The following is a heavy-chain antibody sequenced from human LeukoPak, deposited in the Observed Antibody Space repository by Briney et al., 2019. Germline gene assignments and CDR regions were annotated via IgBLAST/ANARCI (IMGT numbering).Heavy chain of an antibody. CDR2: IYTGDSEI. CDR1: GYSFTNYC. Sequence: GESLQISCKGSGYSFTNYCIGWVRQMPRKGLEWMGIIYTGDSEIRYSPSFQSLVTISADKSISTAYLQWGSLEASDTAMYFCARQHGSSWYSYFDYWGQGTLVTVSS. D-gene: IGHD6-13*01. CDR3: ARQHGSSWYSYFDY. V-gene: IGHV5-51*01. J-gene: IGHJ4*02.